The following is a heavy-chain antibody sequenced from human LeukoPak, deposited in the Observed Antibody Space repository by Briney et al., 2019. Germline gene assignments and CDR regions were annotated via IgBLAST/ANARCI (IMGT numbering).Heavy chain of an antibody. CDR1: GFTFSDYY. D-gene: IGHD6-13*01. CDR2: ISSSGSTI. J-gene: IGHJ4*02. Sequence: GGSLRVSCAASGFTFSDYYMSWIRQAPGNGLEWVSYISSSGSTIYYADSVKGRFTISRDNDTAVYYCARASYSSSWYGAGFDYWGQGTLVTVSS. CDR3: Y. V-gene: IGHV3-11*01.